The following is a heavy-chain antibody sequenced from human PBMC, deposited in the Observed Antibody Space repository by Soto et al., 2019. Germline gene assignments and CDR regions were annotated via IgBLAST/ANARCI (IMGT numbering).Heavy chain of an antibody. CDR3: ARAMDTAMTSKDNWFDP. CDR2: ISYDENKR. Sequence: QVQLVESGGGVVQPGRSLRLSCAASGFTFRSYAMHWVRQAPGKGLEWVAVISYDENKRYYTDSVKGRFTISRDNAKKXXYLQVNSLRAEDTAVYYCARAMDTAMTSKDNWFDPWGQGTLVTVSS. CDR1: GFTFRSYA. J-gene: IGHJ5*02. D-gene: IGHD5-18*01. V-gene: IGHV3-30-3*01.